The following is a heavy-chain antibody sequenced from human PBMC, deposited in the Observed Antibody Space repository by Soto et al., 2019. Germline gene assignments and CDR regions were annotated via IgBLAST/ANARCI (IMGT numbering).Heavy chain of an antibody. Sequence: QVQLVESGGGVVQPGRSQRLSCAASGFTFSSYGMHWVRQAPGKGLEWVAVISYDGSKKYYADSVKGRFTISRDNSKNTLYLQMNSLRAEDTAVYYCAKDQRQWLVYNYFDYWGQGTLVTVSS. CDR1: GFTFSSYG. V-gene: IGHV3-30*18. CDR2: ISYDGSKK. D-gene: IGHD6-19*01. CDR3: AKDQRQWLVYNYFDY. J-gene: IGHJ4*02.